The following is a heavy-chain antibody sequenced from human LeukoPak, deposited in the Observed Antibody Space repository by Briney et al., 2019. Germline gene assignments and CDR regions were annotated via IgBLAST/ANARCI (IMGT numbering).Heavy chain of an antibody. CDR3: ARPAYCNGTNCGYWLDP. Sequence: ASVKVSCKTYGSTFTWFLIHWVRQAPGQGLEWVGTINPRGDITSYAQRFQGRVTLTEDTSTSTFYMELSSLTSDDTAVYFCARPAYCNGTNCGYWLDPWGPGTLVTVSS. D-gene: IGHD2/OR15-2a*01. CDR1: GSTFTWFL. J-gene: IGHJ5*02. V-gene: IGHV1-46*01. CDR2: INPRGDIT.